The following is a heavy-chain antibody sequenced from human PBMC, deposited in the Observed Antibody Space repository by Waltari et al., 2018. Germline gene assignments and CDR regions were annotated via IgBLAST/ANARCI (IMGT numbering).Heavy chain of an antibody. CDR1: GFTFSSYG. Sequence: QVQLVESGGGVVQPGRSLRLSCAASGFTFSSYGMHWVRQAPGKGLEWVAVIWYDGSNKYYADSVKGRFTISRDNSKNTLYLQMNSPRAEDTAVYYCAGGDGSFDYWGQGTLVTVSS. CDR2: IWYDGSNK. D-gene: IGHD3-16*01. V-gene: IGHV3-33*01. CDR3: AGGDGSFDY. J-gene: IGHJ4*02.